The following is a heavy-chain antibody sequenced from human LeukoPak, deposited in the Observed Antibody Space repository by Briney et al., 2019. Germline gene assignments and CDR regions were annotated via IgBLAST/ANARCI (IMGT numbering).Heavy chain of an antibody. J-gene: IGHJ4*02. CDR1: GFTFSSYG. Sequence: GGPLRLSCAASGFTFSSYGMSGVRQAPGKGLEGVSGISDSGSSTYYADSGKGRFTITRDNSKNTMYLQMNSLRAEDTAVYYCGKVVAWVDYWGQGTMVTVSS. D-gene: IGHD2-15*01. V-gene: IGHV3-23*01. CDR3: GKVVAWVDY. CDR2: ISDSGSST.